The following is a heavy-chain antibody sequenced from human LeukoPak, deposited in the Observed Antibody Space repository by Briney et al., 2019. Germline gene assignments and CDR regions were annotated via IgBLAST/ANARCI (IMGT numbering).Heavy chain of an antibody. D-gene: IGHD4/OR15-4a*01. J-gene: IGHJ3*02. Sequence: SETLSLTCTVSGGSISSGDYYWGWIRQPPGKGLEWIGYIYYSGSTYYNPSLKSRVTISVDTSKNHFSLKLRPVTAADTAVFYCATQSRLYDAFDIWGQGTMVTVSS. CDR1: GGSISSGDYY. V-gene: IGHV4-30-4*01. CDR2: IYYSGST. CDR3: ATQSRLYDAFDI.